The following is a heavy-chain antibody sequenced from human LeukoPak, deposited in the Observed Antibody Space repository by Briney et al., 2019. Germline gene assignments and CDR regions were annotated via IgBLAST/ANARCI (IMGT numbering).Heavy chain of an antibody. CDR3: ARVFYYSSGSYYTLDC. J-gene: IGHJ4*02. CDR1: GLTFSNYD. CDR2: ISSSSSYI. V-gene: IGHV3-21*01. D-gene: IGHD3-10*01. Sequence: GGSLRLSCAASGLTFSNYDMNWDRQAPGKGLEWVSSISSSSSYIYYADSVKGRFTISRDNAKNSLYLQMNSLRAEDTAVYYCARVFYYSSGSYYTLDCWGPGTLVTVSS.